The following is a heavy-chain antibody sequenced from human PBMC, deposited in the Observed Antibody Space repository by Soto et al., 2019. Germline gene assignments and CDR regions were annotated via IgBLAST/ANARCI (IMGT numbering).Heavy chain of an antibody. V-gene: IGHV3-23*01. CDR1: GFTFSSYS. CDR2: ISGSGGST. D-gene: IGHD6-19*01. Sequence: GGSLRLSCAASGFTFSSYSMNWVRQAPGKGLEWVSAISGSGGSTYYADSVKGRFTISRDNSKNTLYLQMNSLRAEDTAVYYCAKAAGSGWYHYYYGMDVWGQGTTVTVSS. J-gene: IGHJ6*02. CDR3: AKAAGSGWYHYYYGMDV.